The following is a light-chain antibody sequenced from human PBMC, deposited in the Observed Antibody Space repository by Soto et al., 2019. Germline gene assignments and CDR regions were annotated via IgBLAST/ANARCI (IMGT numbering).Light chain of an antibody. V-gene: IGLV2-8*01. CDR2: EVS. CDR3: SSFAGNNNLV. CDR1: SSDVGGYNY. J-gene: IGLJ2*01. Sequence: QSALTQPPSASGSPGQSVTISCTGTSSDVGGYNYVSWYHQHPGKAPKLMISEVSKRPSGVPDRFSGSKSGNTASLTVSGLQAEYEADYYCSSFAGNNNLVFGGGTKLTVL.